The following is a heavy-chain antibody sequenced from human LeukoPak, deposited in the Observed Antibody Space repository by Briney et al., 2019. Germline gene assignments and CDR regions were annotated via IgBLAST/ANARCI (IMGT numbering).Heavy chain of an antibody. J-gene: IGHJ4*02. CDR3: ASPPGYATNNDY. CDR2: ISYDGSNK. V-gene: IGHV3-30*04. CDR1: GFTFSSYA. D-gene: IGHD2-8*01. Sequence: GGSLRLSCAASGFTFSSYAMHWARQAPGKGLEWVAVISYDGSNKYYADSVKGRFTISRDNSKNTLYLQMNSLRAEDTAVYYCASPPGYATNNDYWGQGTLVTVSS.